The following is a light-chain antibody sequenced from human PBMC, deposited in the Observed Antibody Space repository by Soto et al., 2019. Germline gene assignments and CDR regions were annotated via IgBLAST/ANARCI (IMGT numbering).Light chain of an antibody. CDR2: DVS. V-gene: IGLV2-14*01. CDR3: SSYTPGRTLV. Sequence: QSALTQPASVSGSPGQSITISCTGTSSDVGGYTYVSWYQQYPGKAPKLMIYDVSNRPSGVSYRVSGSKSGNTASLTISGLQAEDEVDYFCSSYTPGRTLVFGGGTKVTVL. CDR1: SSDVGGYTY. J-gene: IGLJ2*01.